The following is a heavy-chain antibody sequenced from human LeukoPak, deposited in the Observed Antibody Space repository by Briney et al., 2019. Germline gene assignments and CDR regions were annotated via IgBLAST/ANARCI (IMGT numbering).Heavy chain of an antibody. CDR2: ISGSGGST. Sequence: GGSLRLSCAASGFAFSSYAMSWVRQAPGKGLEWVSAISGSGGSTYCADSVKGRFTISRDNSKNTLYLQMNSLRAEDTAVYYCATGGYGDPMVPFDYWGQGTLVTVSS. CDR3: ATGGYGDPMVPFDY. J-gene: IGHJ4*02. D-gene: IGHD4-17*01. CDR1: GFAFSSYA. V-gene: IGHV3-23*01.